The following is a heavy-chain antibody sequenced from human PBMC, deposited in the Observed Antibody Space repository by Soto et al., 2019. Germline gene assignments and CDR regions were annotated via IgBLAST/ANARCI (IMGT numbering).Heavy chain of an antibody. Sequence: ASVKVSCQASGYTFINFDINWVRQAAGQGLEWLGWMNPGGRKTGYASKFQGTVAMTRDASTGTSHLELSSLTSDDTAVYYCARIVSAGTTNWFGPWCQRTLVTVSS. CDR2: MNPGGRKT. CDR3: ARIVSAGTTNWFGP. J-gene: IGHJ5*02. D-gene: IGHD1-1*01. CDR1: GYTFINFD. V-gene: IGHV1-8*02.